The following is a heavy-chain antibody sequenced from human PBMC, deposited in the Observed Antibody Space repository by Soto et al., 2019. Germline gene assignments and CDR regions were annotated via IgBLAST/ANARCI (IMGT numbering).Heavy chain of an antibody. V-gene: IGHV3-30-3*01. J-gene: IGHJ4*02. CDR3: GRSAHSGGATMLVVAYYFDY. CDR2: ISYDGSNK. CDR1: GFTFSSYA. Sequence: QVQLVESGGGVVQPGRSLRLSCAASGFTFSSYAMHWVRKATGKGLAWVAVISYDGSNKYYADSVKGRFTISSDNSKNTLYLQMNSLRAEDTAVYYCGRSAHSGGATMLVVAYYFDYWGQGTLVTVSS. D-gene: IGHD3-22*01.